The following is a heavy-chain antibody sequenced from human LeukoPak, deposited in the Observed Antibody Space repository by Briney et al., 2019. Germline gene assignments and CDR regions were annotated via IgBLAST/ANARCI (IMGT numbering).Heavy chain of an antibody. D-gene: IGHD5-12*01. Sequence: PGGSLRPSCAASGFTFSGYAMSWVRQAPGKGLEWVSAISGSGGSTYYADSVKGRFTISRDNSKNTLYLQMNSLRAEDTAVYYCAKAQRPNSGYLGFLVDYWGQGTLVTVSS. V-gene: IGHV3-23*01. CDR1: GFTFSGYA. CDR3: AKAQRPNSGYLGFLVDY. CDR2: ISGSGGST. J-gene: IGHJ4*02.